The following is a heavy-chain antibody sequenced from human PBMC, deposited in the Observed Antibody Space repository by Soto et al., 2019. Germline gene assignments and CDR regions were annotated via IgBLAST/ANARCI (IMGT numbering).Heavy chain of an antibody. J-gene: IGHJ6*02. Sequence: QVQLVQSGAEVKKPGSSVKVSCKASGGTFSSYAISWVRQAPGQGLEWMGGIIPIFGTANYAQKFQGRVTITADESTSTAYMELSSLRSEDTAVYYCARGRWLRLVWGYYYGMDVWVQGTTVTVSS. CDR1: GGTFSSYA. V-gene: IGHV1-69*01. D-gene: IGHD5-12*01. CDR3: ARGRWLRLVWGYYYGMDV. CDR2: IIPIFGTA.